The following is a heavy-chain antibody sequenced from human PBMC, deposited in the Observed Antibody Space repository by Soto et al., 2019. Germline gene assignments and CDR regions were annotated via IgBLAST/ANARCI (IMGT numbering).Heavy chain of an antibody. J-gene: IGHJ4*02. CDR3: AKAGIADYYFDY. D-gene: IGHD6-13*01. CDR2: ISGSGGST. CDR1: GFTFSSYA. Sequence: EVQLLESGGGLVQPGGSLRLSCAASGFTFSSYAMSWVRQAPGKGLEWVSAISGSGGSTYYADSVKGRFTISRDNSKNTLYLQINSLRAEDTAVYYCAKAGIADYYFDYWGQGTLVTVSS. V-gene: IGHV3-23*01.